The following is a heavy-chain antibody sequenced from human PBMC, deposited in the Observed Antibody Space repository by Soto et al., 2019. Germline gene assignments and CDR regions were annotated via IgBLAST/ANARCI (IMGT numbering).Heavy chain of an antibody. CDR3: ARDLRTLYGMDV. J-gene: IGHJ6*02. CDR2: IYSGDST. V-gene: IGHV3-66*01. CDR1: GFTVSNNY. Sequence: EVQLVESGGGLVQPGGSLRLSGAASGFTVSNNYMSWVRQAPGKGLEWVSIIYSGDSTYYADSVKGRFTISRDNSKNTLYLQMNSLRAEDTAVYYCARDLRTLYGMDVWGQGTTVTVSS.